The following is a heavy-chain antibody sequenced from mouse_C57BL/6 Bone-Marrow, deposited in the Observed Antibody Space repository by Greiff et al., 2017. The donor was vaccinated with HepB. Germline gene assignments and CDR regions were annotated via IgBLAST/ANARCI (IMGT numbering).Heavy chain of an antibody. Sequence: VNLVESGPGLVAPSQSLSITCTVSGFSLTSYAISWVRQPPGKGLEWLGVIWTGGGTNYNSALKSRLSISKDNSKSQVFLKMNSLQTDDTARYYCARKDTTVPYWYFDVWGTGTTVTVSS. V-gene: IGHV2-9-1*01. CDR2: IWTGGGT. CDR1: GFSLTSYA. D-gene: IGHD1-1*01. CDR3: ARKDTTVPYWYFDV. J-gene: IGHJ1*03.